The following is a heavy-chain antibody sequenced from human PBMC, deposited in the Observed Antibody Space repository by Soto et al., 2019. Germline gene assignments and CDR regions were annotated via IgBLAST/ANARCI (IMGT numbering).Heavy chain of an antibody. CDR3: AKDAQWLVRGMDV. D-gene: IGHD6-19*01. CDR2: ISWNSGSI. Sequence: EVQLVESGGVLVQPGRSLRLSCAASGFTFDDYAMHWVRQAPGEGLEWVSGISWNSGSIGYADSVKGRFTISRDNAKNSLYLQMNSLRAEDTALYYCAKDAQWLVRGMDVWGQGTTVTVSS. J-gene: IGHJ6*02. V-gene: IGHV3-9*01. CDR1: GFTFDDYA.